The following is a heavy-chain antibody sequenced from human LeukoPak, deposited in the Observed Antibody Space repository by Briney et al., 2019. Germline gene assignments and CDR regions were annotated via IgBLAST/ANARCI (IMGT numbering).Heavy chain of an antibody. V-gene: IGHV3-74*01. Sequence: GGSLRLSCAASGSTFSTYWMHWLRQAPGKGLVWVSRISGDGSATTYADSMKGRFTVSRDNAKNTLYLQLSSLRAEDTAIYYCARTTGGPASTWAFDIWGQGTMVTVS. CDR2: ISGDGSAT. CDR1: GSTFSTYW. CDR3: ARTTGGPASTWAFDI. D-gene: IGHD6-13*01. J-gene: IGHJ3*02.